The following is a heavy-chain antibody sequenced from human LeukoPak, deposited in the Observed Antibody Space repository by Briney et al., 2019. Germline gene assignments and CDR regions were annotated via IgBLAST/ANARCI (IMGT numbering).Heavy chain of an antibody. D-gene: IGHD6-13*01. Sequence: PSETLSLTCAVYGGSFSGYYWSWIRQPPGKGLEWIGEINHSGSTNYNPSLKSRVTISVDTSKNQFSLKLNSVIAAGTAVYYCARAYSLDYWGQGTLVTVSS. CDR2: INHSGST. V-gene: IGHV4-34*01. CDR3: ARAYSLDY. J-gene: IGHJ4*02. CDR1: GGSFSGYY.